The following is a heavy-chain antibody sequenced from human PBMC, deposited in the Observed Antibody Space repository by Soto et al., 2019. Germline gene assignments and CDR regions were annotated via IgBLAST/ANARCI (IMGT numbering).Heavy chain of an antibody. CDR1: GYSFTTYW. V-gene: IGHV5-10-1*01. Sequence: PGESLTISCKGSGYSFTTYWISWVRQMPGKGLEWMGRIDPRDSYSKYSPSFQGHVTISADKSTRNAYLQWSSLKASDTAVYFCARHGWELLEGHWYSALDVWGQGNTVTVYS. CDR2: IDPRDSYS. CDR3: ARHGWELLEGHWYSALDV. D-gene: IGHD1-26*01. J-gene: IGHJ6*02.